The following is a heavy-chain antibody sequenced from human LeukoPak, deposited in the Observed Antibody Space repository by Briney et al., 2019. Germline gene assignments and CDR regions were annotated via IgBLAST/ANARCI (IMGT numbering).Heavy chain of an antibody. D-gene: IGHD3-3*01. Sequence: GGSLRLSCAASGFTFSSYAMSWVRQAPGKGLEWVSAISGSGGSTYYADSVKGRFTISRDNSKNTLYLQMNSLRAVDTAVYYCAKDSGFGVVIQGLWFHPWGQGTLVTVSS. CDR2: ISGSGGST. CDR1: GFTFSSYA. J-gene: IGHJ5*02. V-gene: IGHV3-23*01. CDR3: AKDSGFGVVIQGLWFHP.